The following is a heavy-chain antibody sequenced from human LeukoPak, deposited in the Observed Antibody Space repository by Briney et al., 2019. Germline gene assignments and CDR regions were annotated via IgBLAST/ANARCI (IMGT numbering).Heavy chain of an antibody. CDR2: RDPEYGET. CDR1: GTTLTRLS. D-gene: IGHD3-16*02. CDR3: ARATIIWGSYRSWLDP. Sequence: ASVKVSCKVIGTTLTRLSIHWVRQAPGKGLEWMGARDPEYGETIYAQGVQGRITMSQVTFTDTAFLELNRLTSEDTALYYCARATIIWGSYRSWLDPRGQGSLVTVPS. J-gene: IGHJ5*02. V-gene: IGHV1-24*01.